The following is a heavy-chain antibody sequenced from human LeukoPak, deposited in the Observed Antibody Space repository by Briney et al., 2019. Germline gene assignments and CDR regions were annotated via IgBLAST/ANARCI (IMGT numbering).Heavy chain of an antibody. CDR3: ARDRHYGSGSYYLDY. CDR1: GGSISSYY. J-gene: IGHJ4*02. Sequence: SETLSLTCTVSGGSISSYYWSWIRQPPGKGLEWIGYIYYSGSTNYNPSLKSRVTISVDTSKNQFSLKLSSVTAADTAVYYCARDRHYGSGSYYLDYWGQGTLVTVSS. CDR2: IYYSGST. D-gene: IGHD3-10*01. V-gene: IGHV4-59*01.